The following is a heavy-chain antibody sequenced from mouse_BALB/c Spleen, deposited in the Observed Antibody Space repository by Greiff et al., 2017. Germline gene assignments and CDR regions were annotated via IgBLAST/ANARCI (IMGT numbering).Heavy chain of an antibody. CDR3: ARRYDGWFAY. Sequence: EVQGVESGPGLVKPSQSLSLTCTVTGYSITSDYAWNWIRQFPGNTLEWMGYISYSGSTSYNPSLKSRISITRDTSKNQFFLQLNSVTTEDAATYYCARRYDGWFAYWGQGTLVTVSA. J-gene: IGHJ3*01. D-gene: IGHD2-14*01. CDR1: GYSITSDYA. CDR2: ISYSGST. V-gene: IGHV3-2*02.